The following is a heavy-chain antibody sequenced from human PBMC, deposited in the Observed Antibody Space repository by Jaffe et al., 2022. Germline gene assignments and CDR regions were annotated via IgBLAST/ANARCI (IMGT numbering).Heavy chain of an antibody. CDR1: GFTFSSYG. V-gene: IGHV3-30*18. CDR3: AKNGDYELWYMDV. J-gene: IGHJ6*03. D-gene: IGHD4-17*01. CDR2: ISYDGSNK. Sequence: QVQLVESGGGVVQPGRSLRLSCAASGFTFSSYGMHWVRQAPGKGLEWVAVISYDGSNKYYADSVKGRFTISRDNSKNTLYLQMNSLRAEDTAVYYCAKNGDYELWYMDVWGKGTTVTVSS.